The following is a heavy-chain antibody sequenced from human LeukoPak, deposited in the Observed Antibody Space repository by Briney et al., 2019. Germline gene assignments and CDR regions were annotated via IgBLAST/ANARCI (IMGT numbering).Heavy chain of an antibody. V-gene: IGHV4-4*07. Sequence: PSETLSLTCTVSGASISTYYWSWIRQPAGKGLEWIGHIYTSESTNYNPSLKSRVTISVDTSKNQFSLKLSSVTAADTAVYYCARAGGRCTNGVCYTPTQITMIDYWGQGTLVTVSS. D-gene: IGHD2-8*01. CDR2: IYTSEST. CDR1: GASISTYY. J-gene: IGHJ4*02. CDR3: ARAGGRCTNGVCYTPTQITMIDY.